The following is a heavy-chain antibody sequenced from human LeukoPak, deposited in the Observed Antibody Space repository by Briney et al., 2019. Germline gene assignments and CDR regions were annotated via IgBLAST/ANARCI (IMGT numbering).Heavy chain of an antibody. Sequence: SETLSLTCTVPGGSISSSSYYWGWIRQPPGKGLEWIGSIYYSGSTYYNPSLKSRVTISVDTSKNQFSLKLSSVTAAGTAVYYCATQQLVPSPFDYWGQGTLVTVSS. CDR3: ATQQLVPSPFDY. CDR2: IYYSGST. CDR1: GGSISSSSYY. J-gene: IGHJ4*02. D-gene: IGHD6-13*01. V-gene: IGHV4-39*07.